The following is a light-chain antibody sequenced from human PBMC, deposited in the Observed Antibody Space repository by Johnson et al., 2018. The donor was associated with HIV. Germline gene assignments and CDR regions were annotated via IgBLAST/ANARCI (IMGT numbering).Light chain of an antibody. J-gene: IGLJ1*01. CDR1: NSNIGNNY. CDR2: EKN. CDR3: GTWHNSLSTGGV. Sequence: QSVLTQPPSVSAAPGQKVTISCSGSNSNIGNNYVSWYQQLPGTAPKLLIYEKNKRPSGIPDRFSASKSGTSATLGITGLQTGDEADYYCGTWHNSLSTGGVFGTGTKVTVL. V-gene: IGLV1-51*02.